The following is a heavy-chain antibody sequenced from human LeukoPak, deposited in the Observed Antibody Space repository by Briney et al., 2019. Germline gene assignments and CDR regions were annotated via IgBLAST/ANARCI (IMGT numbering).Heavy chain of an antibody. Sequence: VASVKVSCKASGYTFTGYYMHWVRQAPGKGLEWMGGFDPEDGETIYAQKFQGRVTMTEDTSTDTAYMELSSLRSEDTAVYYCATPRGLSVLRYFDWLLYGPRQEPPTFDYWGQGTLVTVSS. J-gene: IGHJ4*02. D-gene: IGHD3-9*01. V-gene: IGHV1-24*01. CDR1: GYTFTGYY. CDR2: FDPEDGET. CDR3: ATPRGLSVLRYFDWLLYGPRQEPPTFDY.